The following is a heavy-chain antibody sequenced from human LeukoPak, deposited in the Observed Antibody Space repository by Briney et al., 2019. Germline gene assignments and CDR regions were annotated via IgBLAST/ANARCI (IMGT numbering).Heavy chain of an antibody. CDR1: GFSFNTYS. CDR3: ARDDGGYGSGSHYYFYSMDV. Sequence: GGSLRLSCAASGFSFNTYSMSWVRQAPGKGLQFVSAISTSGGSTSYANSVRGRFTISRDNSKNTLHLQMGSLRAEDMAVYYCARDDGGYGSGSHYYFYSMDVWGQGTTVTVSS. J-gene: IGHJ6*02. D-gene: IGHD3-10*01. V-gene: IGHV3-64*01. CDR2: ISTSGGST.